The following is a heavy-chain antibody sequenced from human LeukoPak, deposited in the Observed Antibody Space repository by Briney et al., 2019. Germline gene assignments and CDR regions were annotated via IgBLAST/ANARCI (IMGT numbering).Heavy chain of an antibody. CDR2: IKQDGSEK. J-gene: IGHJ4*02. D-gene: IGHD3-10*01. CDR3: ARDGDYYGSGSYYNYIDY. V-gene: IGHV3-7*01. CDR1: GFTFSSYW. Sequence: GGSLRLSSAASGFTFSSYWMSWVRQAPGKGLEWVANIKQDGSEKYYVDSVKGRFTISRDNAKNSLYLQMNSLRAEDTAVYYCARDGDYYGSGSYYNYIDYWGQGTLVTVSS.